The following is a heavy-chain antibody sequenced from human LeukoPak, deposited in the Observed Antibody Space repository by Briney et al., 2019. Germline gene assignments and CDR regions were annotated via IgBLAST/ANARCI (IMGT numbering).Heavy chain of an antibody. Sequence: GGSLRLSCAASGFSFSRYWMTWVRQAPGQGLEWASAISGNSVTIYYADSVKGRFTISRDNSKNTLYLQMYSLRAEDTAVYYCAKILSGTYSFDLWGQGTLVTVSS. D-gene: IGHD1-26*01. CDR2: ISGNSVTI. V-gene: IGHV3-23*01. CDR1: GFSFSRYW. CDR3: AKILSGTYSFDL. J-gene: IGHJ4*02.